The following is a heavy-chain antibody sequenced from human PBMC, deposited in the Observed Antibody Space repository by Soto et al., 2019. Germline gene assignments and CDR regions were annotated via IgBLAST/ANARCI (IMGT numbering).Heavy chain of an antibody. CDR3: AREDDGMDV. J-gene: IGHJ6*02. V-gene: IGHV4-59*12. CDR2: VYYSDGT. Sequence: PSETLSLTCTVPGGSIGSYYWSWIRQSPGRGLEWIGCVYYSDGTNYNPSLKSRVILSVDTSKNQFSLNLTAAIAADTAVYYCAREDDGMDVWGQGTPVTVSS. CDR1: GGSIGSYY.